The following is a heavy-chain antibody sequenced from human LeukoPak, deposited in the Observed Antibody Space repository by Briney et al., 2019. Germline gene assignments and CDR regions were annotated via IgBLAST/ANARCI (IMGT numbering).Heavy chain of an antibody. CDR2: IYSGRTF. Sequence: PSETLSLTCTISAASISGSNHHWGWIRQSPGKGLEWIGSIYSGRTFYYNPSLNSRVTISVVTSDQFTLQLNSVTAADTAVYYCAREPSDIVVVPAAVPISPEGYYYYGMDVWGQGTTVTVSS. CDR1: AASISGSNHH. J-gene: IGHJ6*02. CDR3: AREPSDIVVVPAAVPISPEGYYYYGMDV. D-gene: IGHD2-2*01. V-gene: IGHV4-39*02.